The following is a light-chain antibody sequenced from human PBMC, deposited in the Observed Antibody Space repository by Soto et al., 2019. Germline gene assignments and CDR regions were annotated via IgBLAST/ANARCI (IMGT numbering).Light chain of an antibody. V-gene: IGKV3-20*01. CDR2: NTS. CDR3: QQYAASQFT. Sequence: IGLTQSLGTLALSPGEIATLSCRAIRSVGSTFLSWYQQKPGLAPRLLIYNTSNRATGVPARLTGGGFVTDFTLFLSSLEPEDFSVYYCQQYAASQFTVGPCNQVYIK. J-gene: IGKJ3*01. CDR1: RSVGSTF.